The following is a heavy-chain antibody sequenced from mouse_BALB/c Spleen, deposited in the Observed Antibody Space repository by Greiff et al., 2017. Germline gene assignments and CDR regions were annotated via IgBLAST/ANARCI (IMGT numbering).Heavy chain of an antibody. CDR3: ASYDYDVGFAY. J-gene: IGHJ2*01. V-gene: IGHV14-3*02. CDR2: IDPANGNT. Sequence: VHVMQSGAELVQPGASVKLSCTASGFNIKDTYMPWVKQRPDQGLEWIGRIDPANGNTNYDPKFQGKATITADTSSNTAYLQLSSLTSEDTAVYSCASYDYDVGFAYWGQGTTLTVSS. D-gene: IGHD2-4*01. CDR1: GFNIKDTY.